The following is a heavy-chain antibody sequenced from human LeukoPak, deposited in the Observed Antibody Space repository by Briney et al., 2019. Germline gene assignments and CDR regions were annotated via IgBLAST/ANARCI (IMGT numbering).Heavy chain of an antibody. Sequence: GGSLRLSCAASGFTFSSYWMHWVRQAPGKGLVWVSHISNGGNNTKYADAVKGRFTVSRDNARNTLYLQMNSLRVDDTAMYYCARGGKVVTGLDSCVQGTLVTVFS. CDR2: ISNGGNNT. V-gene: IGHV3-74*03. CDR3: ARGGKVVTGLDS. CDR1: GFTFSSYW. J-gene: IGHJ4*02. D-gene: IGHD2-21*02.